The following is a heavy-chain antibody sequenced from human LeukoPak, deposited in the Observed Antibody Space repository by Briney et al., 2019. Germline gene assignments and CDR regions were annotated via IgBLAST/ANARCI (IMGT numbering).Heavy chain of an antibody. CDR3: ARAAAAADIPYYLDF. CDR2: ISSGSSYI. J-gene: IGHJ4*02. CDR1: GFTFSSYI. Sequence: GGSLRLSCAASGFTFSSYIINWVRQAPGKGLEWVSSISSGSSYIYFADSMKGRFTIPRDNTQNLVYLQMNSLKAEDTAVYFCARAAAAADIPYYLDFWGQGTLVTVSS. V-gene: IGHV3-21*06. D-gene: IGHD6-25*01.